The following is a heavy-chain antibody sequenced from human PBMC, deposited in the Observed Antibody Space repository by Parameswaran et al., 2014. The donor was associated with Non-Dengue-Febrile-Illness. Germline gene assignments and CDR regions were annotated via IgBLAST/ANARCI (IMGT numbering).Heavy chain of an antibody. CDR2: ISSSSSTI. D-gene: IGHD1-26*01. Sequence: VRQMPGKGLEWVSYISSSSSTIYYADSVKGRFTISRDNAKNSLYLQMNSLRDEDTAVYYCARDLGGATEGAFDIWGQGTMVTVSS. CDR3: ARDLGGATEGAFDI. V-gene: IGHV3-48*02. J-gene: IGHJ3*02.